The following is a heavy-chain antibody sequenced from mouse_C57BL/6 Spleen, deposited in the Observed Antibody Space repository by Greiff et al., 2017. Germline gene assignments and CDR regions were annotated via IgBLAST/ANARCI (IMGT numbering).Heavy chain of an antibody. V-gene: IGHV1-80*01. CDR2: IYPGDGDT. J-gene: IGHJ2*01. CDR1: GYAFSSYW. Sequence: QVQLQQSGAELVKPGASVKISCKASGYAFSSYWMNWVKQRPGKGLEWIGQIYPGDGDTNYNGKLKGKATLTADKSSSTAYMQLSSLTSEDSAVYFCARGKIGVPQYYFDYWGQGTTLTVSS. D-gene: IGHD5-1*01. CDR3: ARGKIGVPQYYFDY.